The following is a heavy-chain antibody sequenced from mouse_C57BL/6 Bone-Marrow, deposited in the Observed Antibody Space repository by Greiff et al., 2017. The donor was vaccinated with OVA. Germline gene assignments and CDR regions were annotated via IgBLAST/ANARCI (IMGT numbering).Heavy chain of an antibody. J-gene: IGHJ3*01. CDR2: ISDGGSYT. CDR3: ARDDGYLAWFAY. V-gene: IGHV5-4*01. CDR1: GFTFSSYA. D-gene: IGHD2-3*01. Sequence: EVKVVESGGGLVKPGGSLKLSCAASGFTFSSYALSWVRQTPEKRLAWVATISDGGSYTYYPDNVKGRFTISRDNAKNNLYLQMSQLKSEDTAMYYCARDDGYLAWFAYWGQGTLVTVSA.